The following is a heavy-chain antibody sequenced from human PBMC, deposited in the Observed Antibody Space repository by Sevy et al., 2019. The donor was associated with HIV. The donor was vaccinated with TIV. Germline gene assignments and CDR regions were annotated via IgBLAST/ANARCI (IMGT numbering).Heavy chain of an antibody. CDR3: AKVDGPYDILTGYSNAPTSFDY. V-gene: IGHV3-11*01. D-gene: IGHD3-9*01. Sequence: GGSLRLSCAASGFTFSDYYMSWIRQAPGKGLEWVSYISSSGSTIYYADSVKGRFTISRDNAKNSLFLQMNSLRAEDTAVYYCAKVDGPYDILTGYSNAPTSFDYWGQGTLVTVSS. CDR1: GFTFSDYY. J-gene: IGHJ4*02. CDR2: ISSSGSTI.